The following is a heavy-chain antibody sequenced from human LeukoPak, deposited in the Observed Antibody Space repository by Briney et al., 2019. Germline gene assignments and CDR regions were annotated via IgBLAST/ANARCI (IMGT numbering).Heavy chain of an antibody. CDR1: GFTFSTYG. J-gene: IGHJ4*02. CDR3: AKEYDSSGYYYDY. CDR2: INYDGFNK. D-gene: IGHD3-22*01. V-gene: IGHV3-30*02. Sequence: PGGSLRLSCAASGFTFSTYGMHWVRQAPGKGLEWVAFINYDGFNKYYVESVKGRFTISRDNSKNTLYLQVNSLRAEDTAVYYCAKEYDSSGYYYDYWGQGALVTVSS.